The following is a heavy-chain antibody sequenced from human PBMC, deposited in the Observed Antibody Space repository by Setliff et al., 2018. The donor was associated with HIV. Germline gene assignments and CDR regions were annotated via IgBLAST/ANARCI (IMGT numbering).Heavy chain of an antibody. CDR2: INPNSGGT. CDR3: ARGDSGYDFGRDNFDY. V-gene: IGHV1-2*02. J-gene: IGHJ4*02. Sequence: VASVKVSCKASGYTFTGYYMHWVRQAPGQGLEWMGWINPNSGGTNYAQKFQGRVTMTRDTSISTAYMELSRLRSDDTAVYYCARGDSGYDFGRDNFDYWGQGTLVTVSS. D-gene: IGHD5-12*01. CDR1: GYTFTGYY.